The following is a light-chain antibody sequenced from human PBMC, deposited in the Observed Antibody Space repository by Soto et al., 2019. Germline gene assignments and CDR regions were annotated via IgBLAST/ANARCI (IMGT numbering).Light chain of an antibody. V-gene: IGLV2-14*03. J-gene: IGLJ2*01. CDR2: DVS. Sequence: QSALTQPASVSGSPGQSITISCTGTSSDVGGYNSVSWYQHHPGKAPKLMIYDVSNRPSGVSNRFSGSKSVNTASLTISGLQAEDEADYDCSSYTSSSTVVFGGGTKLTVL. CDR3: SSYTSSSTVV. CDR1: SSDVGGYNS.